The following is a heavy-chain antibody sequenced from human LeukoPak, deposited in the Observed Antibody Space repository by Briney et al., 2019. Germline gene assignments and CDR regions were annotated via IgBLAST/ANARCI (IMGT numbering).Heavy chain of an antibody. D-gene: IGHD4-17*01. CDR2: ITSAGNT. Sequence: GGSLRLSCAASGFTFSSYAMNWVRQAPGKGLEWVSAITSAGNTYYADSVKGRFTISRDSSKNTLYLQMNSLRADDTAVYYCAKGARGDTVTSIVGLNWFDPWAREPWSPSPQ. J-gene: IGHJ5*02. V-gene: IGHV3-23*01. CDR1: GFTFSSYA. CDR3: AKGARGDTVTSIVGLNWFDP.